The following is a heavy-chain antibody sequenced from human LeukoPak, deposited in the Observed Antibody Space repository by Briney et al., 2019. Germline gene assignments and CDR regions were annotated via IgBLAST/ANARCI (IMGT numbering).Heavy chain of an antibody. CDR3: VRHDGRSGGTMGALDS. CDR1: GGSISSGSHH. D-gene: IGHD4-23*01. J-gene: IGHJ4*02. CDR2: IYYSRTT. V-gene: IGHV4-39*01. Sequence: SETLSLTCTVSGGSISSGSHHWGWFRQSPGKGLEWIGSIYYSRTTYYNPSLNSRVIISVVTSKNQFSLQLNSVTAADTAVYYCVRHDGRSGGTMGALDSWGQGSLVTVSS.